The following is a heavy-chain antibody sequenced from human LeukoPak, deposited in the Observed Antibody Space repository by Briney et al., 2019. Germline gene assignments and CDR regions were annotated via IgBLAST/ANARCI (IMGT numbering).Heavy chain of an antibody. CDR1: EFTFSSYA. CDR3: ARVYLERLTAGYFDH. V-gene: IGHV3-23*01. Sequence: GGSLRLSCAASEFTFSSYAMSWVRQAPGKGLEWVSAISGSGGSTYYADSVKGRFTISRDNSKNTLYLQMNSLRDEDSAAYYCARVYLERLTAGYFDHWGQGTWVTVSP. J-gene: IGHJ4*02. D-gene: IGHD2-8*01. CDR2: ISGSGGST.